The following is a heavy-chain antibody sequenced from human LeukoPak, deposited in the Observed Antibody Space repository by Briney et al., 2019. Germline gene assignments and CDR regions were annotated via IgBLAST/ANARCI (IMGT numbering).Heavy chain of an antibody. J-gene: IGHJ4*02. D-gene: IGHD6-19*01. V-gene: IGHV3-49*04. CDR1: GFTFGDYA. CDR3: TRARPSYSSGWYGSGY. Sequence: GGSLRLSCTAAGFTFGDYAMSWVREAPGKGLEWGGFIRSKAYGGTTEYAASVKGRFIISRDDSKSIAYLQMNSLKAEDTAVYYCTRARPSYSSGWYGSGYWGQGTLVTVSS. CDR2: IRSKAYGGTT.